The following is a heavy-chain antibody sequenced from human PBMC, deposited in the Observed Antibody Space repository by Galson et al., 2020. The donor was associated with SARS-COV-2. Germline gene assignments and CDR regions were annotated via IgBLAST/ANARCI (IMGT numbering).Heavy chain of an antibody. J-gene: IGHJ4*02. Sequence: ASVKVSCKLSGYTLNELSIHWVRQTPAKGLEWMGGFDPEDGQMIYAPNFQGRVTMTDDTSTDTAYMELSSLRSEDTALYYCATLTLSSGWSFDYWGQGTLVTVSS. CDR1: GYTLNELS. CDR2: FDPEDGQM. CDR3: ATLTLSSGWSFDY. D-gene: IGHD6-19*01. V-gene: IGHV1-24*01.